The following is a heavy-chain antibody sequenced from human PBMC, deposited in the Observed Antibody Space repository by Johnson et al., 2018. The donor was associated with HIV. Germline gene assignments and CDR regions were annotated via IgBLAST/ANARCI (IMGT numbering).Heavy chain of an antibody. Sequence: VQLVESGGGLVQPGGSLRLSCAASGITVSSNYMTWVRQAPGKGLEWVSVIYADGGTYYPDSVKARFTISRDRSENTPYLQMNSLRAEDTAMYYCARDRNYDILSIWGQGTVVTVSS. CDR1: GITVSSNY. V-gene: IGHV3-66*01. CDR2: IYADGGT. D-gene: IGHD3-9*01. CDR3: ARDRNYDILSI. J-gene: IGHJ3*02.